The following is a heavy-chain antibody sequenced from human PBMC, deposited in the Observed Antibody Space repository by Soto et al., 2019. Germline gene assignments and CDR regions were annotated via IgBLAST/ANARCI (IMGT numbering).Heavy chain of an antibody. D-gene: IGHD6-13*01. CDR2: IYHSGST. V-gene: IGHV4-38-2*01. J-gene: IGHJ3*02. CDR1: GYSISSGYY. CDR3: VSPSRQQPVGRAFEI. Sequence: SETLSRTWAVSGYSISSGYYWGWIRQPPGKGLGWIGRIYHSGSTYYNPSLKSRVTISVDTSKNQFCLKLSSVSAADTAVYYCVSPSRQQPVGRAFEIWGQGTMVTVSS.